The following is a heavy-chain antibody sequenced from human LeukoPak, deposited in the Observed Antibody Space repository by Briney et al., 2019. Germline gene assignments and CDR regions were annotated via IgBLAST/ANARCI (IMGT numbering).Heavy chain of an antibody. Sequence: GGSLRLSCAASDFTFSSNWMHWVRQTPGKGLVWVSRINSDGSSTSYADSVKGRFTISRDNSKNTLYLQMNSLRAEDTAVYYCAKGYDSSGSHYYYYGMDVWGQGTTVTVSS. J-gene: IGHJ6*02. CDR3: AKGYDSSGSHYYYYGMDV. D-gene: IGHD3-22*01. V-gene: IGHV3-74*01. CDR2: INSDGSST. CDR1: DFTFSSNW.